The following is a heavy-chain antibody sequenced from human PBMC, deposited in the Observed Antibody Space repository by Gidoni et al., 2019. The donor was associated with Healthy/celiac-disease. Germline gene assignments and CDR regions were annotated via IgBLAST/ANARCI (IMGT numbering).Heavy chain of an antibody. V-gene: IGHV4-34*01. CDR3: ARAHEMTTVTYDY. Sequence: QVQLQQWGAGLLKPSETLSLTCAVYGGSFSGYYWSWIRQPPGKGLDWIGENNHSGGTNDNPSLKSRVTISVDTSKNQFSLKLSSVTAADTAVYYCARAHEMTTVTYDYWGQGTLVTVSS. CDR2: NNHSGGT. CDR1: GGSFSGYY. J-gene: IGHJ4*02. D-gene: IGHD4-4*01.